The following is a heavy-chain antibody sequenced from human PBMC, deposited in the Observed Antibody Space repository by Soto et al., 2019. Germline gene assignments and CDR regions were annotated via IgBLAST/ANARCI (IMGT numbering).Heavy chain of an antibody. CDR2: IYWDDDR. J-gene: IGHJ3*02. V-gene: IGHV2-5*02. CDR3: ANILITWGGVSALDAFDM. CDR1: GFSLSTSRVG. D-gene: IGHD3-16*01. Sequence: QITLKESGPTLVNPTQTLTLTCSFSGFSLSTSRVGVAWIRQPPEKALEWLAIIYWDDDRRYSPSLKTRLANTKDTPKNQVGLTMTNLDPWDTATYYCANILITWGGVSALDAFDMWGQGTMVTVSS.